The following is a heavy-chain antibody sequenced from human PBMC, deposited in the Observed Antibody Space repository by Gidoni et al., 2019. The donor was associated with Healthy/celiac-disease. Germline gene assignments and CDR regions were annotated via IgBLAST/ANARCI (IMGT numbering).Heavy chain of an antibody. Sequence: QVQLVQSGAEVKKPGASVKVSCKASGSTFTSYAMHWVRQAPGQRLEWLGWINAGNGNTKYSQKFQGRVTITRDTSASTAYMELSSLRSEDTAVYYCARGRGSGWLRDAFDIWGQGTMVTVSS. V-gene: IGHV1-3*01. CDR1: GSTFTSYA. CDR2: INAGNGNT. CDR3: ARGRGSGWLRDAFDI. J-gene: IGHJ3*02. D-gene: IGHD6-19*01.